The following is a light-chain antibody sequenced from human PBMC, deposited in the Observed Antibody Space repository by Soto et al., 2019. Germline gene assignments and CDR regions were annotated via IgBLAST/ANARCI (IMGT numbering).Light chain of an antibody. CDR2: DAS. V-gene: IGKV1-5*01. J-gene: IGKJ1*01. CDR1: QSISSW. CDR3: QQYNSYWWT. Sequence: DIQMTQSPSTLSASVGDRVTITCRASQSISSWLAWYQKKPGKAPKLLIYDASSLESGVPSRFSGSGSGTEFTLTISSRQPDDFATYYCQQYNSYWWTFGQGTKVEIK.